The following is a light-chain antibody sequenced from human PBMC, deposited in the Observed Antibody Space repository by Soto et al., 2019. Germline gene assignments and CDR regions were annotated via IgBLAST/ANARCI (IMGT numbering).Light chain of an antibody. CDR2: DAS. Sequence: EIVLTQFPATLSLSPGERATISCRASQSVSSYLAWYRQKPGQAPRLLIYDASNRATGIPARFSGSGSGTDFSLTINNLEPEDFAVYYCQHRSNWHITFGQGTRLEIK. V-gene: IGKV3-11*01. CDR1: QSVSSY. J-gene: IGKJ5*01. CDR3: QHRSNWHIT.